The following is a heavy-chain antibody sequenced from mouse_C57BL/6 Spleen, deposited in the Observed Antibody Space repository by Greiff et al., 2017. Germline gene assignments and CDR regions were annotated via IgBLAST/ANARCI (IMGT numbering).Heavy chain of an antibody. J-gene: IGHJ3*01. CDR3: ARHDYYSNYEGFAY. D-gene: IGHD2-5*01. CDR1: GFTFSSYG. V-gene: IGHV5-6*01. CDR2: ISSGGSYT. Sequence: VQLKESGGDLVKPGGSLKLSCAASGFTFSSYGMSWVRQTPDKRLEWVATISSGGSYTYYPDSVKGRFTISRDNAKNTLYLQMSSLKSEDTAMYYCARHDYYSNYEGFAYWGQGTLVTVSA.